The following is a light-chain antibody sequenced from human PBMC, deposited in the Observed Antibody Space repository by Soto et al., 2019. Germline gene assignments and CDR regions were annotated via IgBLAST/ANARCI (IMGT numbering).Light chain of an antibody. CDR1: QNIHTN. CDR2: GAS. J-gene: IGKJ5*01. CDR3: QQYNNGPPIS. Sequence: EIVMTQSPATLSVSPGEGATLSCRAGQNIHTNLACYQQKPGQAPRLLFYGASTGATGLPARFSGSGSGTEFTLTISSLQSEDFAVYYCQQYNNGPPISFGQGSRLEI. V-gene: IGKV3-15*01.